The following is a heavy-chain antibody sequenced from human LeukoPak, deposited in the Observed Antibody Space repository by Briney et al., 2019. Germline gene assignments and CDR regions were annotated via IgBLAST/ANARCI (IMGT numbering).Heavy chain of an antibody. Sequence: GGSLRLSCAASGFTFSSYSMNWVRQAPGKGLEWVSSISSSSSYIYYADSVKGRFTISRDNAKNSLYLQMNSLRAEDTAVYYCARDHYDFWSGHYWFDYWGQGTLVTVSS. CDR3: ARDHYDFWSGHYWFDY. CDR2: ISSSSSYI. V-gene: IGHV3-21*01. J-gene: IGHJ4*02. CDR1: GFTFSSYS. D-gene: IGHD3-3*01.